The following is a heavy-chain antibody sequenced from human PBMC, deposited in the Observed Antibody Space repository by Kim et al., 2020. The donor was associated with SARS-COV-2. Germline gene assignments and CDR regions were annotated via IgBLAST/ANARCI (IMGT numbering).Heavy chain of an antibody. D-gene: IGHD3-10*01. CDR2: INPNSGGT. V-gene: IGHV1-2*02. CDR1: GYTFTGYY. J-gene: IGHJ4*02. CDR3: ARGSPFYGSGEQLDDY. Sequence: ASVKVSCKASGYTFTGYYMHWVRQAPGQGLEWMGWINPNSGGTNYAQKFQGRVTMTRDTSISTAYMELSRLRSDDTAVYYCARGSPFYGSGEQLDDYWGQGPLVTVSS.